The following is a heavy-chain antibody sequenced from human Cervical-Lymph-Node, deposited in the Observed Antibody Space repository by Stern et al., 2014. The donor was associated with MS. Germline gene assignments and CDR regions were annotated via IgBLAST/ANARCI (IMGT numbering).Heavy chain of an antibody. CDR2: SRNKAKSYTT. CDR1: GFSFGDFY. CDR3: SRDSSGDY. J-gene: IGHJ4*02. V-gene: IGHV3-72*01. Sequence: EVQLGESGGGLVQPGGSLRLSCAASGFSFGDFYMDGVRQAPGKGLEWVGRSRNKAKSYTTDYAASVKGRFTISRDDSKNSLYLQMNSLKTEDTAVYYFSRDSSGDYWGPGTLVTVSS.